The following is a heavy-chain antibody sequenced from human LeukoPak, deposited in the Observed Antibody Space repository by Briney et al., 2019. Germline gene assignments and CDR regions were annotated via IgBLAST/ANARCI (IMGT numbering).Heavy chain of an antibody. D-gene: IGHD4-17*01. V-gene: IGHV1-24*01. CDR2: FDPEDGET. Sequence: ASVKVSCKVSGYTLTELSMHWVRQAPGKGLEWMRGFDPEDGETIYAQKFQGRVTMTEDTSTDTAYMELSSLRSEDTAVYYCATASYGDLRFDYWGQGTLVTVSS. J-gene: IGHJ4*02. CDR1: GYTLTELS. CDR3: ATASYGDLRFDY.